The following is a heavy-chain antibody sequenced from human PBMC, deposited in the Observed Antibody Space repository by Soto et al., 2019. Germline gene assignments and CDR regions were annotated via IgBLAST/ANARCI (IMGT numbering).Heavy chain of an antibody. Sequence: QLQLQESGPGLVKPSETLSLTCSVSGGSISSSSHYWGWIRQPPGKGLEWIGSMFYSGGTYYNPSLQSRVTIFVDTSKNQFSLKLNSVTAADTAVYYCARSFGGVVAVAFDPWGQGTLVTVSS. CDR2: MFYSGGT. CDR1: GGSISSSSHY. D-gene: IGHD3-16*01. V-gene: IGHV4-39*01. CDR3: ARSFGGVVAVAFDP. J-gene: IGHJ5*02.